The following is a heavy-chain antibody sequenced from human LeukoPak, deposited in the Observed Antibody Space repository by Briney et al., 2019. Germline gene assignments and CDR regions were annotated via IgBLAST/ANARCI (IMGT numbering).Heavy chain of an antibody. CDR3: ARDQEGSGSWYGYYYYGMDV. CDR1: GYTFTSYG. V-gene: IGHV1-18*01. J-gene: IGHJ6*02. Sequence: GASVKVSCKASGYTFTSYGISWVRQAPGQGLECMGWISAYNGNTNYAQKLQGRVTMTTDTSTSTAYMELRSLRSDDTAAYYSARDQEGSGSWYGYYYYGMDVWGQGTTVTVSS. CDR2: ISAYNGNT. D-gene: IGHD6-13*01.